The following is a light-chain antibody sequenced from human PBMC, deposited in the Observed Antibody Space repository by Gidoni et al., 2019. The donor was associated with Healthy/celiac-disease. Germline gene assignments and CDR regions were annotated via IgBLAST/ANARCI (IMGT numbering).Light chain of an antibody. V-gene: IGLV2-14*03. Sequence: QSALTQPDSVSGSPGQSITISCTGTSSDVGGYNYVSWYQQHPGKAPKLMIYDVSNRPSGVSNRFSGSKSGNTASLTISGLQAEDEADYYCSSYTSSSTVVFGGGTKLXV. CDR3: SSYTSSSTVV. CDR1: SSDVGGYNY. CDR2: DVS. J-gene: IGLJ2*01.